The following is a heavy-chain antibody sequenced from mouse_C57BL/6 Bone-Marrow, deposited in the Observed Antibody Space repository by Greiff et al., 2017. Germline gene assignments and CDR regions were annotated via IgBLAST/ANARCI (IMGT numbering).Heavy chain of an antibody. CDR2: ISDGGSYT. V-gene: IGHV5-4*01. CDR1: GFTFSSSA. D-gene: IGHD3-1*01. J-gene: IGHJ2*01. CDR3: ALSGFDY. Sequence: EVHLVESGGGLVKPGGSLKLSCAASGFTFSSSAMSWVRQTPEKRLEWVATISDGGSYTYYPANVKGRFTISRDNAKNNLYLQMSHLKTEDTAMYYCALSGFDYWGQGTTLTVSS.